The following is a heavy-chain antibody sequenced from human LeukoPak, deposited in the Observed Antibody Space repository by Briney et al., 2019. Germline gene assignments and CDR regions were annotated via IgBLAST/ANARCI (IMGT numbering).Heavy chain of an antibody. CDR2: ISHSGTT. V-gene: IGHV4-38-2*02. CDR3: SRGQSISAVAV. Sequence: SETLTLTCTVSGFSISSGHYRGWTRQPPGKGLEWIASISHSGTTFYNPSLKSRVTISVDTSKNQFSLTVTSVTAADTAVYYCSRGQSISAVAVWGQGTLVTVSS. D-gene: IGHD6-13*01. CDR1: GFSISSGHY. J-gene: IGHJ4*02.